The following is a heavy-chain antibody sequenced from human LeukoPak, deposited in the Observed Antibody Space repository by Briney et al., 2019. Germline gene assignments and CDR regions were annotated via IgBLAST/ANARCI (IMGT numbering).Heavy chain of an antibody. D-gene: IGHD5-12*01. V-gene: IGHV1-46*01. CDR1: GYSFTNYY. J-gene: IGHJ4*02. CDR2: MNPSGDST. Sequence: ASVKVSCKASGYSFTNYYMHWVRQAPGQGLEWMGIMNPSGDSTNYAQKFQGRVTMTRDTSTSTVYMDLSSLRSEDTAVYYCARRPYSGYQSDYWGQGTLVTVSS. CDR3: ARRPYSGYQSDY.